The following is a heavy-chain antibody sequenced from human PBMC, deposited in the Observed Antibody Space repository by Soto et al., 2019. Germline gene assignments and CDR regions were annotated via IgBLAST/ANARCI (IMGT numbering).Heavy chain of an antibody. CDR2: IIPIFGTA. J-gene: IGHJ3*02. Sequence: SVKVSCKASGGTFSSYAISWVRQAPGQGLEWMGGIIPIFGTANYAQKFQGRVTITADESTSTAYMELSSLRSEDTAVYYCASDYYGSGRPDAFDIWGQGTMVTVSS. CDR1: GGTFSSYA. CDR3: ASDYYGSGRPDAFDI. D-gene: IGHD3-10*01. V-gene: IGHV1-69*13.